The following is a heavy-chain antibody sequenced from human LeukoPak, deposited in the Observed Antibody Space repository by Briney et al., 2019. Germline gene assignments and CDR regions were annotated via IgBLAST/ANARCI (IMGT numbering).Heavy chain of an antibody. J-gene: IGHJ4*02. CDR2: TIPIFGTA. D-gene: IGHD3-9*01. V-gene: IGHV1-69*13. Sequence: SVKVSCKASGGTFSRYAINWVRQAPGQGPEWMGGTIPIFGTANYAQQFQGRVTITADESTSTAYMELRSLRSDDTAIYYCARGSSDDIRRATPFAYWGQGSLVTVSS. CDR1: GGTFSRYA. CDR3: ARGSSDDIRRATPFAY.